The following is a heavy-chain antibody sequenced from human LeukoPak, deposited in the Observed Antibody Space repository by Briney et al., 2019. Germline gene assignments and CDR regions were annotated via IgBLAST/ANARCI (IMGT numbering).Heavy chain of an antibody. J-gene: IGHJ4*02. Sequence: GGSLRLSCAASGFTFSSYSMNWVRQAPVKGLEWVSSISSSSSYIYYADSVKGRFTISRDNAKNSLYLQMNSLRAEDTAVYYCARDAVLLWFGELLDVYFGYWGQGTLVTVSS. CDR1: GFTFSSYS. CDR2: ISSSSSYI. D-gene: IGHD3-10*01. V-gene: IGHV3-21*01. CDR3: ARDAVLLWFGELLDVYFGY.